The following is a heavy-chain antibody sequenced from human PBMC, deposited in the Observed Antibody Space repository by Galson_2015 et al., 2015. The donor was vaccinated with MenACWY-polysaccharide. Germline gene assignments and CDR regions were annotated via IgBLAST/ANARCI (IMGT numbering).Heavy chain of an antibody. CDR3: ARDRATQVRGPGWFGP. D-gene: IGHD1-14*01. Sequence: SVKVSCKASGYTFTTSAIHWVRQAPGQRLEWMGWINAGNDDTKYSQNFQGRVSITTDTSTSTVYMKLSSLRFEDTALYYCARDRATQVRGPGWFGPWGQGTQVIVSS. CDR2: INAGNDDT. J-gene: IGHJ5*02. CDR1: GYTFTTSA. V-gene: IGHV1-3*01.